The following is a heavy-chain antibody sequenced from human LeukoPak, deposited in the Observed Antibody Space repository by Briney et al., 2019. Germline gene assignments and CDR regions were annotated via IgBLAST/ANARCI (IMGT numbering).Heavy chain of an antibody. CDR3: VVGGSPGY. D-gene: IGHD2-15*01. Sequence: GGSLRLSCAASGLAFSAYKMHWVRQAPRKGLVWVSRISTDGYTTDYADFVQGRFTASRDNTKNTWSLEMNSLRAEDTAVYYCVVGGSPGYWGQGTLVTVTS. J-gene: IGHJ4*02. CDR2: ISTDGYTT. V-gene: IGHV3-74*01. CDR1: GLAFSAYK.